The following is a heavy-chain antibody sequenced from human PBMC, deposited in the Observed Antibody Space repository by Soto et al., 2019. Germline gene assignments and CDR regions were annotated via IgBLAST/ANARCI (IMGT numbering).Heavy chain of an antibody. J-gene: IGHJ6*02. CDR2: ISYDGSNK. V-gene: IGHV3-30-3*01. Sequence: GGSLRLSCAASGFTCSSYAMHWVRQAPGKGLEWVAVISYDGSNKYYADSVKGRFTISRDNSKNTLYLQMNSLRAEDTAVYYCARDVTPGIADLYGMDVWGQGTTVTVSS. CDR3: ARDVTPGIADLYGMDV. D-gene: IGHD6-13*01. CDR1: GFTCSSYA.